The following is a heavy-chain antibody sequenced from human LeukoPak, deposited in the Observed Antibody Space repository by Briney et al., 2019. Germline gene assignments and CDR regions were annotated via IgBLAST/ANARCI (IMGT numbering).Heavy chain of an antibody. CDR2: ISYDGSRK. Sequence: GGSLRLSCAASGFTFSSYGMHWVRQAPGKGLEWVAVISYDGSRKHYADSVRGRFSISRDNSESTLFLQMNSLTTDDTSVYFCAKYAFNLNPPDGFDMWGQGTMVIVSS. CDR3: AKYAFNLNPPDGFDM. CDR1: GFTFSSYG. J-gene: IGHJ3*02. V-gene: IGHV3-30*18. D-gene: IGHD1-14*01.